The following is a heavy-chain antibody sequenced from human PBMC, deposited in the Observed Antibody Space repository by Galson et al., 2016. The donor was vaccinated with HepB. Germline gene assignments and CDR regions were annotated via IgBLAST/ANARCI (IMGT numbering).Heavy chain of an antibody. V-gene: IGHV3-30*04. D-gene: IGHD6-13*01. Sequence: SLRLSCAASGFTFSSYAMPWVRQAPGKGLEWVALISFDGSDKYYADSVRGRFTISRVNSKSTLYLQMNSLRVDDTAVYYCASQAASGRRGWFDPWGQGTLVTVSS. CDR3: ASQAASGRRGWFDP. CDR2: ISFDGSDK. CDR1: GFTFSSYA. J-gene: IGHJ5*02.